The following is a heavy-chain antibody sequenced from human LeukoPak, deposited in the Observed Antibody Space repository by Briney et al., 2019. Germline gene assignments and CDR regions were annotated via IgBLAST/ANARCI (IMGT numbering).Heavy chain of an antibody. J-gene: IGHJ4*02. CDR1: GFTFSSYW. Sequence: GGSLRLSCAASGFTFSSYWMSWVRQAPGKGLEWVANIKQDGSEKYYVDSVKGRFTISRDNAKNSLYLQMNSPRAEDTAVYYCARDRFSGSCDYWGQGTLVTVSS. CDR2: IKQDGSEK. D-gene: IGHD1-26*01. CDR3: ARDRFSGSCDY. V-gene: IGHV3-7*01.